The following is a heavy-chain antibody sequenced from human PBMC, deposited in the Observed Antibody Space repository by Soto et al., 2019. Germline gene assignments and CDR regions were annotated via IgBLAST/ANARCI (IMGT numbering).Heavy chain of an antibody. CDR2: MLYSGLA. D-gene: IGHD2-15*01. Sequence: LSLTCSVSGYSVSSSDYYWAWIRQPPGKGLEWIGSMLYSGLAYYNPSLKSRVTLSVYTSKNQFSVRLNSVTASDTAVYYCATLTVSLSGPYGIHVWGQGTTVTVSS. CDR1: GYSVSSSDYY. J-gene: IGHJ6*02. CDR3: ATLTVSLSGPYGIHV. V-gene: IGHV4-39*01.